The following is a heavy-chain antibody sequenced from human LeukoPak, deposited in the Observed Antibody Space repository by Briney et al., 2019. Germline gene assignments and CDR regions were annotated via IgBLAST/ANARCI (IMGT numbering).Heavy chain of an antibody. V-gene: IGHV4-59*01. CDR2: IYYSGST. D-gene: IGHD3-3*01. CDR1: GGSISSYY. Sequence: SETLSLTCTVSGGSISSYYWSWIRQPPGKGLEWIGYIYYSGSTNYNPSLKSRVTISVDTSKNQSSLKLSSVTAADTAVYYCARGITIFGVVRWGQGTLVTVSS. J-gene: IGHJ4*02. CDR3: ARGITIFGVVR.